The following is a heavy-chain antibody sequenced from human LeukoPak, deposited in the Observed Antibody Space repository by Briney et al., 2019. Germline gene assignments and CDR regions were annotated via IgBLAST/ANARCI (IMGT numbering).Heavy chain of an antibody. D-gene: IGHD3-10*01. V-gene: IGHV4-59*01. J-gene: IGHJ4*02. CDR3: ARSGSELLWFGESIPYYFDY. CDR2: IYYSGST. Sequence: SETLSLTCTVSGGSTSSYYWSWIRQPPGKGLEWIGYIYYSGSTNYNPSLKSRVTISVDTSKNQFSLKLSSVTAADTAVYYCARSGSELLWFGESIPYYFDYWGQGTLVTVSS. CDR1: GGSTSSYY.